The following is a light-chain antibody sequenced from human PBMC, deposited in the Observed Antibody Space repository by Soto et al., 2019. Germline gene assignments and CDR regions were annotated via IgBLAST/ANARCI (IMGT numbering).Light chain of an antibody. J-gene: IGKJ1*01. CDR3: KQYGSSSWT. V-gene: IGKV3-20*01. CDR1: QRVSNNY. Sequence: IVLTESPGTLSGSEGHRATVSCRVSQRVSNNYLAWYQQKPGQAHRLLIYGAYNRATGIQARFSGSGSGTEFTLTIRSLQSEDFAVYYCKQYGSSSWTFGQGTKVDI. CDR2: GAY.